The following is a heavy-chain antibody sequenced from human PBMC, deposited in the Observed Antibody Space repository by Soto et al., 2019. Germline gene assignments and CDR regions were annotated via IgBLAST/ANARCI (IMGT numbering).Heavy chain of an antibody. CDR1: ADSISSSNYY. CDR3: ARHLLPKAAAAPFDY. V-gene: IGHV4-39*01. Sequence: SETLSLTCSVSADSISSSNYYWGWIRQPPGKGLEWIASIYYSGTTYYNPSLKSRVTISVDTSKNQFSLRLSSVTAADTAVYYCARHLLPKAAAAPFDYWGQGTLVTVSS. D-gene: IGHD6-13*01. J-gene: IGHJ4*02. CDR2: IYYSGTT.